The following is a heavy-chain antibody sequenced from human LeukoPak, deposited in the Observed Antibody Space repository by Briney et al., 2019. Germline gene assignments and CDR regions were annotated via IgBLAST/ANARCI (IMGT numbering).Heavy chain of an antibody. J-gene: IGHJ4*02. D-gene: IGHD3-22*01. CDR1: GGSFSGYY. CDR2: INHSGST. CDR3: ARDLGADSRIDY. V-gene: IGHV4-34*01. Sequence: ASETLSLTCAVYGGSFSGYYWSWIRQPPGKGLEWIGEINHSGSTNYNPSLKSRVTISVDTSKNQFSLKLSSVTAADTAVYYCARDLGADSRIDYWGQGALVTVSS.